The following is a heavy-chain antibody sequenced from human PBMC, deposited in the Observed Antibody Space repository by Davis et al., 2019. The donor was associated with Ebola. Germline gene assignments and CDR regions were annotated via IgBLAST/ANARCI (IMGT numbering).Heavy chain of an antibody. CDR2: TSHNDRER. Sequence: PGGSLRLSCVASGFTFSNHAMHWVRQAPGKGLEWVAVTSHNDRERFYADSVKGRFTITRDNSENTLYLQMNSLTADDTSVYYCARAGFDEVLDYWGQGTPVTVSS. J-gene: IGHJ4*02. CDR1: GFTFSNHA. V-gene: IGHV3-30*04. CDR3: ARAGFDEVLDY. D-gene: IGHD3-3*01.